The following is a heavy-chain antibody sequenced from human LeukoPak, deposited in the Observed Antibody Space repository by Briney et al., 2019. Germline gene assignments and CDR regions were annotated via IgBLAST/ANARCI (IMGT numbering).Heavy chain of an antibody. CDR1: GFTFSSYG. Sequence: GGSLRLSCAASGFTFSSYGMSWVRQAPGKGLEWVSGISGSGGSTYHADSVKGRFTISRDNSKNTLYLQMNSLRAEDTAVYYCAKSTVAAWVLGNNWYYSDYWGQGTLVTVSS. CDR3: AKSTVAAWVLGNNWYYSDY. CDR2: ISGSGGST. V-gene: IGHV3-23*01. J-gene: IGHJ4*02. D-gene: IGHD4-23*01.